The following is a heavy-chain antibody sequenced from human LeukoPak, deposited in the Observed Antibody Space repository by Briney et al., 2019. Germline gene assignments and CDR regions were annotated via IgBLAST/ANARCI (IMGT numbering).Heavy chain of an antibody. CDR2: IIPIFGTA. Sequence: SVKVSCKASGGTFSSYAISWVRQAPGQGLEWMGGIIPIFGTANYAQKFQGRVTITTDESTSTAYMELSSLRSEDTAVYYCASDHAGEGATLLSWGQGTLVTVSS. CDR1: GGTFSSYA. CDR3: ASDHAGEGATLLS. J-gene: IGHJ5*02. D-gene: IGHD1-26*01. V-gene: IGHV1-69*05.